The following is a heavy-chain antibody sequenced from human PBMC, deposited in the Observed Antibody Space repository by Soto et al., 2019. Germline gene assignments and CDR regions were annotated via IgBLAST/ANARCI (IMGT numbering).Heavy chain of an antibody. CDR3: ARVYCSSTSCYVWGDYYYGMDV. CDR1: GFTFSSYW. Sequence: GGSLRLSCAASGFTFSSYWMHWVRQAPGKGLVWVSRINSDGSSTSYADSVKGRFTISRDNAKNTLYLQMNSLRAEDTAVYYCARVYCSSTSCYVWGDYYYGMDVWGRGTTVTVSS. V-gene: IGHV3-74*01. D-gene: IGHD2-2*01. J-gene: IGHJ6*02. CDR2: INSDGSST.